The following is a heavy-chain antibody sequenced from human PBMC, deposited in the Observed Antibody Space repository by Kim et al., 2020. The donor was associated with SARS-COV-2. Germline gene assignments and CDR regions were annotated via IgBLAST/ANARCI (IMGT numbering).Heavy chain of an antibody. CDR3: AREAAATPLDY. J-gene: IGHJ4*02. D-gene: IGHD2-15*01. Sequence: TNYAGSVKGRFTISRDNAKNSLYLQMNSLRAEDTAVYYCAREAAATPLDYWGQGTLVTVSS. V-gene: IGHV3-11*05. CDR2: T.